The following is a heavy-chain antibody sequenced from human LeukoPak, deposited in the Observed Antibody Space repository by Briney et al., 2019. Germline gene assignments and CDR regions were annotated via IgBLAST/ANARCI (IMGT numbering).Heavy chain of an antibody. CDR1: GGSISSYY. V-gene: IGHV4-4*07. J-gene: IGHJ6*03. CDR2: IYTSGST. Sequence: SETLSLTCTVSGGSISSYYWSWLRQPAGKGLEGIGRIYTSGSTNYNPSLTSRVTMSVDTSKNQFSLKLSSVTAADTAVYYCASDSYSNYSYYYYYMDVWGKGTTVTVSS. D-gene: IGHD4-11*01. CDR3: ASDSYSNYSYYYYYMDV.